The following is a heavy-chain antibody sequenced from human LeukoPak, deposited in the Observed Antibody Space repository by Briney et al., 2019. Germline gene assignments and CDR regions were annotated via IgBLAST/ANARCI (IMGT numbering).Heavy chain of an antibody. CDR2: INPNSGDT. CDR1: GYTFTGYY. V-gene: IGHV1-2*02. J-gene: IGHJ4*02. D-gene: IGHD3-22*01. CDR3: ARSLSYDSSGGFDY. Sequence: ASVKVSCKASGYTFTGYYMHWVRQAPGQGLEWMGWINPNSGDTNYAQKFQGRVTMTRDTSISTAYMELSRLRSDDTAVYYCARSLSYDSSGGFDYWGQGTLVTVSS.